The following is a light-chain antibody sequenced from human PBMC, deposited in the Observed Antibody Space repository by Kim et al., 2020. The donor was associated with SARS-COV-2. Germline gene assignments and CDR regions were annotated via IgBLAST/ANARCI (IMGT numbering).Light chain of an antibody. Sequence: SPGERATPSCSASQSVGSNYLAWYQQKPGQAPRLLLYGASSRATGIPDRFSGSGSGTDFTLTITRLEPEDFAVYYCQQYSSSPATFGQGTKVDIK. CDR1: QSVGSNY. CDR3: QQYSSSPAT. V-gene: IGKV3-20*01. J-gene: IGKJ1*01. CDR2: GAS.